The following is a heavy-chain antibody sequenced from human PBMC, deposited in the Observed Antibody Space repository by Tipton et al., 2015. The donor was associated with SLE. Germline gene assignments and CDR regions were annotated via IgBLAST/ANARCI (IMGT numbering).Heavy chain of an antibody. Sequence: TLSLTCAVYGGSFSGYYWSWIRQPPGKGLGWIGEINHSGSTNYNPSLKSRVTISVDTSKNQFSLKLSSVTAADTAVYYCARRAVALNPFDYWGQGTLVTVSS. J-gene: IGHJ4*02. V-gene: IGHV4-34*01. CDR2: INHSGST. D-gene: IGHD6-19*01. CDR3: ARRAVALNPFDY. CDR1: GGSFSGYY.